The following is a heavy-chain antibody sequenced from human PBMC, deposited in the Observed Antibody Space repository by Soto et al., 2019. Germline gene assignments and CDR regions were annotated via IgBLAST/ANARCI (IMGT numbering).Heavy chain of an antibody. Sequence: PVQSLKISCKGSGYSFTSYWIGWMRKMPGKGLEWMGIIYPGDSDTRYSPSFQGQVTISADKSISTAYLQWSSLKASDTAMYYCARGSIYTPYGMDVWGQGTTVTVSS. CDR3: ARGSIYTPYGMDV. CDR2: IYPGDSDT. D-gene: IGHD3-10*01. V-gene: IGHV5-51*01. J-gene: IGHJ6*02. CDR1: GYSFTSYW.